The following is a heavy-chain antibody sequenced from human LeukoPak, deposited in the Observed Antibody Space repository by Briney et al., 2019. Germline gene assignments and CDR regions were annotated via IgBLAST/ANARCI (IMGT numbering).Heavy chain of an antibody. CDR2: ISGSGGST. D-gene: IGHD3-9*01. V-gene: IGHV3-23*01. CDR3: ANWYYDILTGRPDAFDI. Sequence: GGSLRLSCAASGFTFSSYAMSWVRQAPGNGLEWVSAISGSGGSTYYADSVKGRFTISRDNSKNTLYLQMNSLRAEDTAVYYCANWYYDILTGRPDAFDIWGQGTMVTVSS. J-gene: IGHJ3*02. CDR1: GFTFSSYA.